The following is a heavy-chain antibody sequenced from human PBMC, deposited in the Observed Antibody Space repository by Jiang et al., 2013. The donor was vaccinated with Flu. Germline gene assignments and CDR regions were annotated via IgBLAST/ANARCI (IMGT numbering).Heavy chain of an antibody. Sequence: SYAMSWVRQAPGKGLEWVSSISGNGDATYYVDSVEGRFAISRDTSKNTLYLHMNSLRAEDTALYYCAKLVDYFDSSGYFDYWGQGTLVTVSS. D-gene: IGHD3-22*01. CDR1: SYA. V-gene: IGHV3-23*01. J-gene: IGHJ4*02. CDR2: ISGNGDAT. CDR3: AKLVDYFDSSGYFDY.